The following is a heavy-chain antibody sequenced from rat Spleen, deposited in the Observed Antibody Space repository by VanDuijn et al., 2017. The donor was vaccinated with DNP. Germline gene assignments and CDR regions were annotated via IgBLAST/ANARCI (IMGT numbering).Heavy chain of an antibody. J-gene: IGHJ2*01. Sequence: EVQLQESGPGLVKPSQSLSLTCSVTAYSITTNYWAWIRKLPGNKMEWIGYINYSGTTSYHPSLKSRISITRDTSKNQFFLQLSSVTTEDTATYYCARWNIGTSTLDYWGQGVMVTVSS. V-gene: IGHV3-1*01. D-gene: IGHD1-5*01. CDR2: INYSGTT. CDR3: ARWNIGTSTLDY. CDR1: AYSITTNY.